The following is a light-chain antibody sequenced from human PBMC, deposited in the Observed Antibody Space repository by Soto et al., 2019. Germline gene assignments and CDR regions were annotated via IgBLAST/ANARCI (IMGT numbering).Light chain of an antibody. J-gene: IGLJ3*02. CDR2: EDN. CDR1: SGNIASNY. CDR3: QSYDSSFWV. Sequence: NFMLTQPHSVSESPGKTVTISCTRSSGNIASNYVQWYQQRPGSAPTTVIYEDNQRPSGVPDRFSGSIDSSSNSASLTISGLKTEDEADYYCQSYDSSFWVFGGGTKVTVL. V-gene: IGLV6-57*03.